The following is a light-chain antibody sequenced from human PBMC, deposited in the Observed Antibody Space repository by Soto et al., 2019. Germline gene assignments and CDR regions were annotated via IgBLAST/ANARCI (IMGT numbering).Light chain of an antibody. V-gene: IGLV2-23*01. Sequence: QSALTQPASVSGSPGQSITISCTGTSSDVGASNLVSWYQQHPGKAPKLMIYEGSKRPSGVSNRFSGSKSGNTASLTISGLQAEDEADYYCCSYAGSNTLGVFGGGTKLTVL. CDR3: CSYAGSNTLGV. CDR1: SSDVGASNL. CDR2: EGS. J-gene: IGLJ3*02.